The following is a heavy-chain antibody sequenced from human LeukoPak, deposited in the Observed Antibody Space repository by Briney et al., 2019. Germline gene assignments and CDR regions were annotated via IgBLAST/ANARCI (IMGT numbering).Heavy chain of an antibody. D-gene: IGHD3-3*01. CDR1: GGSFSGYY. CDR2: INHSGST. Sequence: SETLSLTCAVYGGSFSGYYWSWIRQPPGKGLEWIGEINHSGSTNYNPSLKSRVTISVDTSKNQFSLKLSSVTAADTAVYYCARGTSITILGVVCAALICPYYFDYWGQGTLVTVSS. CDR3: ARGTSITILGVVCAALICPYYFDY. V-gene: IGHV4-34*01. J-gene: IGHJ4*02.